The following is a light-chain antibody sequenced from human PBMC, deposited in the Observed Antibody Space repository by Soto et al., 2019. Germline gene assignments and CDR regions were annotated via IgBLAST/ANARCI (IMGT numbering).Light chain of an antibody. Sequence: EIVLTQSPATLSLSPGERATLSCRASQSVSSYLAWYQQKPGQAPRLLIYDASNRATGIPARFSGSGSGTHVTLTVSSLEPEDFAMYYCRQRSNWPPVTFGGGTKVEIK. CDR1: QSVSSY. V-gene: IGKV3-11*01. CDR2: DAS. J-gene: IGKJ4*01. CDR3: RQRSNWPPVT.